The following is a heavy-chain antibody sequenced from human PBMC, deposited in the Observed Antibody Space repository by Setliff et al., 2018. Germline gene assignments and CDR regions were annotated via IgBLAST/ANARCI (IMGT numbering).Heavy chain of an antibody. Sequence: GGSLRLSCEASGFSSSNYAMNWVRQAPGKGLEWVASFSSRNDYIYHADSVKGRFTISRDNAKTSLYLQMDSLRAEDTAVYFCARSPGWIPWFDSWGQGTLVTVSS. CDR1: GFSSSNYA. CDR2: FSSRNDYI. V-gene: IGHV3-21*01. CDR3: ARSPGWIPWFDS. D-gene: IGHD5-18*01. J-gene: IGHJ5*01.